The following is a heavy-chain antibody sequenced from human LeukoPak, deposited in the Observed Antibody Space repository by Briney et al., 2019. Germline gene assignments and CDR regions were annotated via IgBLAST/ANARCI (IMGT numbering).Heavy chain of an antibody. Sequence: SETLSLTCAVYGGSFSGYYWSWIRQPPGKGLEWIGEINRSGSTNYNPSLKSRVTISVDTSKNQFSLKLSSVTAADTAVYYCARAPSYTVTTHYYYYYGMDVWGQGTTVTVPS. J-gene: IGHJ6*02. CDR1: GGSFSGYY. CDR2: INRSGST. CDR3: ARAPSYTVTTHYYYYYGMDV. V-gene: IGHV4-34*01. D-gene: IGHD4-17*01.